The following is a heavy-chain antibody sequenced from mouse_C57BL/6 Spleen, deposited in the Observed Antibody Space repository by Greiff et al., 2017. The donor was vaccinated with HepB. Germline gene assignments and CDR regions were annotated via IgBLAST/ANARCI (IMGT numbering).Heavy chain of an antibody. CDR3: ASQITTVVFDY. V-gene: IGHV1-7*01. Sequence: QVQLKESGAELAKPGASVKLSCKASGYTFTSYWMHWVKQRPGQGLEWIGYINPSSGYTKYNQKFKDKATLTADKSSSTAYMQLSSLTYEDSAVYYCASQITTVVFDYWGQGTTLTVSS. J-gene: IGHJ2*01. CDR2: INPSSGYT. D-gene: IGHD1-1*01. CDR1: GYTFTSYW.